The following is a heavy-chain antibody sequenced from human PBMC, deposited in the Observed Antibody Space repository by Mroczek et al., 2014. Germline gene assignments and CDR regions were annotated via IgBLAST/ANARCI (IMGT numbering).Heavy chain of an antibody. D-gene: IGHD6-19*01. Sequence: QVQLQESGAGLLKPSETLSLTCAVYGGSFSGYYWSWIRQPPGKGLEWIGEINHSGSTNYNPSLKSRVTISVDTSKNQFSLKLSSVTAADTAVYYCARGFGSGREDWGQGTLVTVSS. J-gene: IGHJ4*02. CDR2: INHSGST. CDR3: ARGFGSGRED. CDR1: GGSFSGYY. V-gene: IGHV4-34*01.